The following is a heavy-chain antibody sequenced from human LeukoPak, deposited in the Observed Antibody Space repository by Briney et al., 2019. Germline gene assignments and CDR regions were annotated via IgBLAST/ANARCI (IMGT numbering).Heavy chain of an antibody. CDR2: INHSGST. V-gene: IGHV4-34*01. J-gene: IGHJ3*02. D-gene: IGHD6-6*01. CDR1: GGSISGYY. Sequence: SETLSLTCTVSGGSISGYYWSWIRQPPGKGLEWIGEINHSGSTNYNPSLKSRVTISVDTSKNQFSLKLSSVTAADTAVYYCARINSSSEAFDIWGQGTMVTVSS. CDR3: ARINSSSEAFDI.